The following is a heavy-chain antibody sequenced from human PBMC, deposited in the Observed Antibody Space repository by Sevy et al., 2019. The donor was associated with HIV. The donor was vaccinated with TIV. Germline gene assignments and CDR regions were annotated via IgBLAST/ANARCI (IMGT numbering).Heavy chain of an antibody. V-gene: IGHV3-30-3*01. CDR2: ISFDGNDK. CDR3: VRETTMLPRGAFDF. CDR1: GFTFSSYP. J-gene: IGHJ3*01. D-gene: IGHD3-10*01. Sequence: GGSLRLSCAASGFTFSSYPMHWVRQAPGKGLEWVSFISFDGNDKYYADSVKGRFTITRDNSKNTLFLQMNSLRAEDTAFYYCVRETTMLPRGAFDFWGQGTMVTVSS.